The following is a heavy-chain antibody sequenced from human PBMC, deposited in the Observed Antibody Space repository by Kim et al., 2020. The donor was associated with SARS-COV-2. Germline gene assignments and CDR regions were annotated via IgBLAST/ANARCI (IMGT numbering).Heavy chain of an antibody. CDR3: ATLLKNLGYCSSTSCYIWAA. J-gene: IGHJ5*02. CDR1: GYSFTSYW. V-gene: IGHV5-10-1*01. CDR2: IDPSDSYT. Sequence: GESLKISCKGSGYSFTSYWISWVRQMPGKGLEWMGRIDPSDSYTNYSPSFQGHVTISADKSISTAYLQWSSLKASDTAMYYCATLLKNLGYCSSTSCYIWAAWGQGTLVTVSS. D-gene: IGHD2-2*02.